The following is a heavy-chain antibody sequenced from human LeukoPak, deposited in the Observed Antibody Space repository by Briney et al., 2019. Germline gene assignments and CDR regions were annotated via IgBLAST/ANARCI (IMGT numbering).Heavy chain of an antibody. Sequence: SETLSLTCAVYGGSFSGYYWSWIRQPPGKGLEWIGEINHSGSTNYNPSLKSRVTISVDTSKNQFSLKLSSVTAADTAVYYCARGFRYSSSWYGGNWFDPWGQEPWSPSPQ. CDR1: GGSFSGYY. V-gene: IGHV4-34*01. CDR2: INHSGST. D-gene: IGHD6-13*01. J-gene: IGHJ5*02. CDR3: ARGFRYSSSWYGGNWFDP.